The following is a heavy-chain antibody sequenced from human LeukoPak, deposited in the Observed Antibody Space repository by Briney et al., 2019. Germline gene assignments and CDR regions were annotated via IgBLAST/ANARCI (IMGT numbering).Heavy chain of an antibody. V-gene: IGHV4-61*09. J-gene: IGHJ4*02. CDR1: GGSISSGGYS. CDR2: IFSSGST. D-gene: IGHD3-22*01. Sequence: SQTLSLTCAVSGGSISSGGYSWSWIRQPPGKGLEWMGYIFSSGSTNYNPSLKSRVTISVDTSKNQFSLRLSSVTAADTAVYHCARHYYDSSGHFPIDYWGQGSLVTVSS. CDR3: ARHYYDSSGHFPIDY.